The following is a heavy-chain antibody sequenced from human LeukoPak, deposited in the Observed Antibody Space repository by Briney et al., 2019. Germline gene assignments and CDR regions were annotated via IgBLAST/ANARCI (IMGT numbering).Heavy chain of an antibody. CDR1: SGSITSLNSF. D-gene: IGHD4-17*01. CDR3: ARDLLDVGDDGPYYFDS. Sequence: SETLSLTCSVSSGSITSLNSFWGWLRQPPGKALEWIGSVYHNGESQYNPSLKSRVSLSADTSKNQFSLKMTSVTAADTALYYCARDLLDVGDDGPYYFDSWGQGILVTVTS. CDR2: VYHNGES. J-gene: IGHJ4*02. V-gene: IGHV4-39*07.